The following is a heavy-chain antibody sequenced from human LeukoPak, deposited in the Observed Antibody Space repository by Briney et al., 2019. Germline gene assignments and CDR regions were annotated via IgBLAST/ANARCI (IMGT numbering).Heavy chain of an antibody. Sequence: GGSLRLSCAASGFTFSAYSMNWVRQAPGAGLEWVSSIGAAGSHIYYADSMKGRFTISRDNAKSSLFLQMNSLRAEDTGIYYCVRVGSGATRADTLDLWGQGTMVTVSS. CDR1: GFTFSAYS. V-gene: IGHV3-21*01. J-gene: IGHJ3*01. CDR2: IGAAGSHI. D-gene: IGHD6-19*01. CDR3: VRVGSGATRADTLDL.